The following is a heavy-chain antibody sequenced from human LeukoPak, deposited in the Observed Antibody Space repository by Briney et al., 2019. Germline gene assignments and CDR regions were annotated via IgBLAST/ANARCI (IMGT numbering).Heavy chain of an antibody. CDR1: GFTVSDNF. J-gene: IGHJ5*02. CDR3: VKDRDYYGSGTYGWFDP. CDR2: IYSGGTI. Sequence: GGSLRLSCAVSGFTVSDNFMSWVRQTPGKGLEWVSIIYSGGTIHYADSVKGRFTISRDNSKNTLYLQMNSLRVEDTAVYYCVKDRDYYGSGTYGWFDPWGQGTLVIVSS. D-gene: IGHD3-10*01. V-gene: IGHV3-66*01.